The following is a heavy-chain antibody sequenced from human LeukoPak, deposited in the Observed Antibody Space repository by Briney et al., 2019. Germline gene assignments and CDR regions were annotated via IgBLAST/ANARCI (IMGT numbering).Heavy chain of an antibody. D-gene: IGHD3-22*01. CDR3: ATEMYYDGSGPHFDY. Sequence: PSGTLSLTCAVSGGSISSSNWWSWVRPPPGKGLEWIGEIFHTGNTNYNPSLKSRVTISVDKSKKQFSLKLSSVTAADTAVYYCATEMYYDGSGPHFDYWGQGTLVTVSS. CDR2: IFHTGNT. CDR1: GGSISSSNW. J-gene: IGHJ4*02. V-gene: IGHV4-4*02.